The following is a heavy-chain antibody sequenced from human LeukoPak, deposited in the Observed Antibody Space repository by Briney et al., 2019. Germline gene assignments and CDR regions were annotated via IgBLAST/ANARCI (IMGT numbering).Heavy chain of an antibody. CDR1: GFSLSTSGVG. CDR3: AHADYVWGSYRYRPFDY. D-gene: IGHD3-16*02. J-gene: IGHJ4*02. V-gene: IGHV2-5*02. Sequence: SGPTLVKPTQTLTLTCTFSGFSLSTSGVGVGWIRQPPGKALEWLALIYCDDDKRYSPSLKSRLTITKDTSKNQVVLTTTNMDPVDTATYYCAHADYVWGSYRYRPFDYWGQGTLVTVSS. CDR2: IYCDDDK.